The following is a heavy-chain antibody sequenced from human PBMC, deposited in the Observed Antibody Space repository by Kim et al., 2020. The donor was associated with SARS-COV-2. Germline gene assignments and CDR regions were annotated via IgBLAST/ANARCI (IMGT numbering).Heavy chain of an antibody. V-gene: IGHV1-3*01. Sequence: SQKCQGRVTITRDTSASTAYMELSSLRSEDTAVYYCASTYGDYGGNWFDPWGQGTLVTVSS. CDR3: ASTYGDYGGNWFDP. D-gene: IGHD4-17*01. J-gene: IGHJ5*02.